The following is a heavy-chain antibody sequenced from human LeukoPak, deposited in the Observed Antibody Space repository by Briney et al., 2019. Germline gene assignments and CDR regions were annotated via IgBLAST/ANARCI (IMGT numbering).Heavy chain of an antibody. D-gene: IGHD3-22*01. CDR3: ASLTTYYYYYMEV. V-gene: IGHV3-9*01. Sequence: GRSLRLSCAASGFTFDDYAMHWVRQAPGKGLEWVSGISWNSGSIGYADSVKGRFTISRDNAKNSLYLQMNSLRAEDTAVYYCASLTTYYYYYMEVWGKGTTVTVSS. CDR1: GFTFDDYA. J-gene: IGHJ6*03. CDR2: ISWNSGSI.